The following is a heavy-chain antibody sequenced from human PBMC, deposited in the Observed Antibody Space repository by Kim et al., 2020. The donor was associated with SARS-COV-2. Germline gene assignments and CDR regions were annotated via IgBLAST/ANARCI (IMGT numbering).Heavy chain of an antibody. Sequence: GGSLRLSCAASGFTFSTYWMTWVRQAPGKGLEWVANINQGGTEKYYVDSVKGRFTISRDNAKNSLFLDVNSLIVEDTAVYYCARTPYGDSVWGQGTLVTV. V-gene: IGHV3-7*01. CDR1: GFTFSTYW. J-gene: IGHJ4*02. CDR2: INQGGTEK. D-gene: IGHD4-17*01. CDR3: ARTPYGDSV.